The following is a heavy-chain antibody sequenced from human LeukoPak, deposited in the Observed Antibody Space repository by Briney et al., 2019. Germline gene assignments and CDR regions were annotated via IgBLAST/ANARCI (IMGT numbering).Heavy chain of an antibody. Sequence: SQTLSLTCAVSGGSISSGGYSWSWIRQPPGKGLEWIGYIYYSGSTNYNPSLKSRVTISVDTSKNQFSLKLSSVTAADTAVYYCARENSPGIAVAGHFDYWGQGTLVTVSS. V-gene: IGHV4-61*08. CDR3: ARENSPGIAVAGHFDY. CDR2: IYYSGST. D-gene: IGHD6-19*01. CDR1: GGSISSGGYS. J-gene: IGHJ4*02.